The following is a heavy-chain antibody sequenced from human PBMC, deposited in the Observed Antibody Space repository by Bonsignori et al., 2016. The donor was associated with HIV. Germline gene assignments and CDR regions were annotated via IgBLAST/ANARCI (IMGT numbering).Heavy chain of an antibody. Sequence: ASVKVSCKASGYTFTSYGISWVRQAPGQGLEWMGWISAYNGNTNYAQKLQGRVTMTTDTSTSTAYMELRSLRSDDTAVYYCAREEGNGITFYYFDYWGQGTLVTVSS. V-gene: IGHV1-18*01. D-gene: IGHD3-10*01. CDR2: ISAYNGNT. CDR3: AREEGNGITFYYFDY. J-gene: IGHJ4*02. CDR1: GYTFTSYG.